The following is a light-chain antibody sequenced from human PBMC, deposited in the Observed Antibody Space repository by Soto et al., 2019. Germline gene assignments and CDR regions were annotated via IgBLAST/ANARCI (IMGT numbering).Light chain of an antibody. CDR2: DAS. Sequence: AIQXTXSPXSXSASXGXXVTXTCXAXXXISXALAWYQHKPGRAPRLLIYDASSLQSGVSSRFSGSGSGTDFTLTISSLQPEDFATYYCQQFQSYALTFGGGTKLEIK. V-gene: IGKV1-13*02. CDR1: XXISXA. J-gene: IGKJ4*01. CDR3: QQFQSYALT.